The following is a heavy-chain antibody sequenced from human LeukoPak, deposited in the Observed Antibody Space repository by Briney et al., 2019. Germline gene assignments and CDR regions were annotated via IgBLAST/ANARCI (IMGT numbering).Heavy chain of an antibody. CDR1: GFTFSGYA. Sequence: GGSLRLSCAASGFTFSGYAMTWVRQAPGKGLEWVSTISGSGSSTYYADSMKGRFTISRDNSNNTLYPQMNSLRAEDTAVYYCAKGRYFGEHYFDYWGQGTLVTVSS. CDR3: AKGRYFGEHYFDY. D-gene: IGHD3-10*01. J-gene: IGHJ4*02. CDR2: ISGSGSST. V-gene: IGHV3-23*01.